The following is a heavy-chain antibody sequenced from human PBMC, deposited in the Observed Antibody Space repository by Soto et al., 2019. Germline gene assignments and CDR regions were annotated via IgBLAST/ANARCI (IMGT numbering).Heavy chain of an antibody. CDR1: GFTFINYA. CDR3: AKGSGYDYTYYYHCYMDV. Sequence: EVQLLESGGGLVQPGGSLRLSCAASGFTFINYAMSWVRQAPGKGLEWVSSISGAGGSTYYADSVKGRFTISSDTSQTTLYLQVNSLRADDTAVYYCAKGSGYDYTYYYHCYMDVWGKGTTVTVSS. V-gene: IGHV3-23*01. D-gene: IGHD5-12*01. J-gene: IGHJ6*03. CDR2: ISGAGGST.